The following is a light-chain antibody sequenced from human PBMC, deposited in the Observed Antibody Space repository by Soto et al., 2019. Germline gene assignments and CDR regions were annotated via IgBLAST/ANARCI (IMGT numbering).Light chain of an antibody. Sequence: IQMTQAPATLSGSIGDRVTITCLASQTISSWCAWYQQKPGTAPKLLIYKASTLKSGVPSRLRGSGSGTEFTLTISSLQPDDFATYYCQHYNSYSEACGQGTKGE. V-gene: IGKV1-5*03. CDR2: KAS. CDR3: QHYNSYSEA. CDR1: QTISSW. J-gene: IGKJ1*01.